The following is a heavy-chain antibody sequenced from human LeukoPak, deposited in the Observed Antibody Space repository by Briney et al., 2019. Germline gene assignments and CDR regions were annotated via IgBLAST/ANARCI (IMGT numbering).Heavy chain of an antibody. V-gene: IGHV3-23*01. Sequence: GRSLRLSCAASGFSLSSYATHWVRQAPGKGLEWVSAISGSGGSTYYADSVKGRFTISRDNSKNTLYLQMNSLRAEDTAVYYCAKDFAVTMTPTTFDYWGQGTLVTVSS. D-gene: IGHD4-17*01. CDR2: ISGSGGST. J-gene: IGHJ4*02. CDR1: GFSLSSYA. CDR3: AKDFAVTMTPTTFDY.